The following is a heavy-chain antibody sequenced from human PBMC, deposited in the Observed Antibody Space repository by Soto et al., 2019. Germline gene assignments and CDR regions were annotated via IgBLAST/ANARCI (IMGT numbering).Heavy chain of an antibody. D-gene: IGHD6-13*01. CDR3: ARAFGSTDY. CDR2: ISGYNSIT. J-gene: IGHJ4*02. Sequence: ALVSSKASGSTFSSYAVNLVRQAPGQGFEWMGWISGYNSITRYAQKFQGRVTMTTDTSTSTAYMELRSLRSDDTAVYYCARAFGSTDYWGQGTLVTVSS. CDR1: GSTFSSYA. V-gene: IGHV1-18*01.